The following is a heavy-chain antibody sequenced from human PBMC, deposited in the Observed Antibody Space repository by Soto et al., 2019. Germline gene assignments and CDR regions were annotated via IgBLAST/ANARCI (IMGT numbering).Heavy chain of an antibody. D-gene: IGHD3-10*01. J-gene: IGHJ3*01. CDR1: GYSFAGYW. CDR2: IYPGDSDT. V-gene: IGHV5-51*01. CDR3: ARLPGVRGVFDGFNV. Sequence: PGESLKISCKGSGYSFAGYWIGWVRQMPGKGLDWMGVIYPGDSDTRYSPSFHGQVTISADKSISTAYLQWSSLKASDTAMYFCARLPGVRGVFDGFNVWGQGKMVPVPS.